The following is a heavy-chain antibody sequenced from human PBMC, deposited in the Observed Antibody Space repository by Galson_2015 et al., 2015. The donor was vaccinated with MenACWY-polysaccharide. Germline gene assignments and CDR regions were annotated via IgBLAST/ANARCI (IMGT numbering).Heavy chain of an antibody. CDR1: GLSLSTSGVG. CDR3: AHRKLITVFGLVTDVGLYFAY. J-gene: IGHJ4*02. Sequence: PALVKPTQTLTLTCTFSGLSLSTSGVGVGWIRQPPGKAPEWLALVYWDDDKRYSPSLTNRVTVTKDTSKNQVVLSMTNMDPVDTATYFCAHRKLITVFGLVTDVGLYFAYWSQGTLVTVSS. V-gene: IGHV2-5*02. CDR2: VYWDDDK. D-gene: IGHD3-3*01.